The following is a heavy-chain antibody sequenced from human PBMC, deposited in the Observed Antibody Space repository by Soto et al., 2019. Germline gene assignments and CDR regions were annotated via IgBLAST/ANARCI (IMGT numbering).Heavy chain of an antibody. Sequence: ELPLLESGGGLAQPGGSLRLSCAASGFTFSSYGMNWVRQAPGKGLEWVSALSGSGDTTYYADSVRGRFSISRDNSKNTLYLQMSSLRGEDTAVYYCAKGTQFFYYYAMDVWGQGTTVTVSS. V-gene: IGHV3-23*01. CDR1: GFTFSSYG. J-gene: IGHJ6*02. CDR3: AKGTQFFYYYAMDV. CDR2: LSGSGDTT.